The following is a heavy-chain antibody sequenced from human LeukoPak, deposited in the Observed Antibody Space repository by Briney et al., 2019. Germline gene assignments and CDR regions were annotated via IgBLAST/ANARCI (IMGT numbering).Heavy chain of an antibody. CDR2: ISAYNGNT. J-gene: IGHJ4*02. D-gene: IGHD1-26*01. V-gene: IGHV1-18*01. CDR3: ARGVDSGSYYVMDY. Sequence: VASVKVSCKASGYTFTSYGISWVRQAPGQGLEWMGWISAYNGNTNYAQKLQGRGTMTTDTSTSTAYMELRSLRSDDTAVYYCARGVDSGSYYVMDYWGQGTLVTVSS. CDR1: GYTFTSYG.